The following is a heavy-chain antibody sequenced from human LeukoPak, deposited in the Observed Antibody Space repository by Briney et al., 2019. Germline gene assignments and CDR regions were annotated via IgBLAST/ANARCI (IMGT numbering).Heavy chain of an antibody. CDR1: GFTFSSYS. D-gene: IGHD5-18*01. Sequence: PGGSLRLSCAASGFTFSSYSMNSVRQAPGKRLEWVSSISSSSSSIYNADSVKGRFTISRDNAKNSLYLQMNSLRAEDTAVYYCARYGVDTAMVFDYWGQGTLVTVSS. CDR3: ARYGVDTAMVFDY. J-gene: IGHJ4*02. V-gene: IGHV3-21*01. CDR2: ISSSSSSI.